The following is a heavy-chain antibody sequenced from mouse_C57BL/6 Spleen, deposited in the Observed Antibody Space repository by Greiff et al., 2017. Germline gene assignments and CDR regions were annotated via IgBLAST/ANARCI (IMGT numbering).Heavy chain of an antibody. V-gene: IGHV2-5*01. CDR3: AKNLDGNGGFAY. CDR2: IWRGGGT. CDR1: GFSLTSYG. Sequence: QVQLKESGPGLVQPSQSLSITCTVSGFSLTSYGVHWVRQSPGKGLAWLGVIWRGGGTDYNAAFMSRLSITKDNSKSQVFFKMNSLQADATALYYCAKNLDGNGGFAYWGQGTTLTVS. D-gene: IGHD2-1*01. J-gene: IGHJ2*01.